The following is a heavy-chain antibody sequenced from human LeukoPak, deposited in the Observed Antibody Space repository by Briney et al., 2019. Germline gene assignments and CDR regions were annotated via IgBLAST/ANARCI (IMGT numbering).Heavy chain of an antibody. D-gene: IGHD3-10*02. CDR2: INHTGST. CDR1: GESFTTFY. Sequence: SETLSLTCTVYGESFTTFYWGWIRQTPGKGLEWIGEINHTGSTNYNPSLKSRVTISVDTSKNQFSLRLNSVTAAETAFYYCARRAKVNFVGLFGEDNNYYYMDVWGKGTTVTVS. CDR3: ARRAKVNFVGLFGEDNNYYYMDV. J-gene: IGHJ6*03. V-gene: IGHV4-34*01.